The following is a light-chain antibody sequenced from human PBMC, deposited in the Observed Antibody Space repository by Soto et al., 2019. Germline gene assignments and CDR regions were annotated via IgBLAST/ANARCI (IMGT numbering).Light chain of an antibody. CDR2: EGS. J-gene: IGLJ3*02. V-gene: IGLV2-23*01. CDR3: CTYATSHTWL. CDR1: SSDVGSYNL. Sequence: QSVLTQPASVSGSPGQSITISCTGSSSDVGSYNLVSWYQQHPGKAPTLIIYEGSKRPSGVSIRFSGSKSGNTASLTISGLQPEDEADYYCCTYATSHTWLFGGGTKLTV.